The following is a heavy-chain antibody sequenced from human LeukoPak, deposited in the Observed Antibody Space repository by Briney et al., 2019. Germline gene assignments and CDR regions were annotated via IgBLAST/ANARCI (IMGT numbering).Heavy chain of an antibody. CDR3: ARAGIAGNAFDI. J-gene: IGHJ3*02. Sequence: SETLSLTCTVSGGSISSYYWSWIRQPPGKGLEWIGNIYYSGSTNYNPSLKSRVTISVDTSKNQFSLKLSSVTAADTAVYYCARAGIAGNAFDIWGQGTMVTVSS. CDR2: IYYSGST. CDR1: GGSISSYY. D-gene: IGHD6-13*01. V-gene: IGHV4-59*01.